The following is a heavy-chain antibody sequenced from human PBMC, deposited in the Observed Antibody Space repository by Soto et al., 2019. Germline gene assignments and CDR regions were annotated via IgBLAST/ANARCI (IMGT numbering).Heavy chain of an antibody. CDR3: ARDSSSWGYYYYSGMDV. J-gene: IGHJ6*02. D-gene: IGHD6-13*01. CDR1: GYTFTSYD. CDR2: MNPNSGNT. Sequence: ASVKVSCKASGYTFTSYDINWVRQATGQGLEWMGWMNPNSGNTGYAQKFQGRVTMTRNTSISTAYMELSSLRSEDTAVYYCARDSSSWGYYYYSGMDVWGQGTTVTVSS. V-gene: IGHV1-8*01.